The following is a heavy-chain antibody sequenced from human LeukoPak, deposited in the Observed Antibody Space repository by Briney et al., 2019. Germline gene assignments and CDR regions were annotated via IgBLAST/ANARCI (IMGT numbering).Heavy chain of an antibody. CDR2: INENGTIQ. D-gene: IGHD2/OR15-2a*01. Sequence: GGSLRLSCAASGFSISDYWMNWVRLVPGKGLEWVANINENGTIQDYVASVRGRFTISRNNAKNSLYLQMNSLGAEDTAVYYCASRESSMSRSHWGHGTLVTVSS. CDR3: ASRESSMSRSH. CDR1: GFSISDYW. J-gene: IGHJ4*01. V-gene: IGHV3-7*01.